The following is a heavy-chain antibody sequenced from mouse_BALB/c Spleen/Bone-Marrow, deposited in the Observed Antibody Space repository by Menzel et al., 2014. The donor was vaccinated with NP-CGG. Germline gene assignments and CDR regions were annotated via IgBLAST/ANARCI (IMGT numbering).Heavy chain of an antibody. CDR1: GNTFTSYD. Sequence: AQLQPYGVALVTPGASVKLSCKASGNTFTSYDINWVRQRPEQGLEWIGWIFPGDSTTKYNEKFKGKATLSTDKSSSTVHMQLSRLTSEDSAVYFCVRSRLRDWYFDVWGAGTTVTISS. CDR3: VRSRLRDWYFDV. J-gene: IGHJ1*01. V-gene: IGHV1S56*01. CDR2: IFPGDSTT. D-gene: IGHD1-2*01.